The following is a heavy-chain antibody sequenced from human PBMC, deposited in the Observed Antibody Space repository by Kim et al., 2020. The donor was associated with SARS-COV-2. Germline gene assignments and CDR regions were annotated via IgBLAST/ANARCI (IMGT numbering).Heavy chain of an antibody. J-gene: IGHJ5*02. CDR3: ARGGYYETIPDWFDP. D-gene: IGHD3-22*01. Sequence: PSFQGQVTISADKSISTAYLQWSSLKASDTAMYYCARGGYYETIPDWFDPWGQGTLVTVSS. V-gene: IGHV5-51*01.